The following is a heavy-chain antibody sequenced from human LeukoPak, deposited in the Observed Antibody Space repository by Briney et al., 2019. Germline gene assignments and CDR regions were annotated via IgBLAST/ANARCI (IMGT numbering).Heavy chain of an antibody. Sequence: PSETLSLTCTVSGGSISSYYWSWIRQPPGKGLEWIGYIHYSGSTNYNLSLKSRVTISVDTSKNQFSLKLSSVTAADTAVYYCARIIAAAGPYFDYWGQGTLVTVSS. CDR2: IHYSGST. J-gene: IGHJ4*02. CDR3: ARIIAAAGPYFDY. CDR1: GGSISSYY. V-gene: IGHV4-59*01. D-gene: IGHD6-13*01.